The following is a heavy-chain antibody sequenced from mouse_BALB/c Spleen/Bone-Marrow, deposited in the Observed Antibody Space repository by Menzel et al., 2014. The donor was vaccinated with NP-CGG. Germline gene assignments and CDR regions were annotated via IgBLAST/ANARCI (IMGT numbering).Heavy chain of an antibody. CDR3: ARKYYGSSYVWYFDV. D-gene: IGHD1-1*01. Sequence: QVQLQQSGAELVKPGASVKLSCKASGYTFTSYWMQWVKQRPGQGLEWIGEINPSNGRINYNEKFKSKATLTVDKSSSTAYMQLSSLTSEDSAVYYCARKYYGSSYVWYFDVWGAGTMVTVSS. CDR1: GYTFTSYW. J-gene: IGHJ1*01. CDR2: INPSNGRI. V-gene: IGHV1S81*02.